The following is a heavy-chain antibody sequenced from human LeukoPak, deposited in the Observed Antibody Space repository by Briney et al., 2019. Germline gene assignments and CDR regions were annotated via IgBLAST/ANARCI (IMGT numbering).Heavy chain of an antibody. CDR1: GFTFSSCV. CDR3: LRDLNWSLDQ. CDR2: ISGSGAST. D-gene: IGHD1-20*01. V-gene: IGHV3-23*01. J-gene: IGHJ4*02. Sequence: PGGSLRLSCVASGFTFSSCVMSWVRQAPGKGLEWVSGISGSGASTYLADSVKGRFSMSRDNSKNTLYLQMNSLRAEDTAVYYCLRDLNWSLDQWGQGTLVTVSS.